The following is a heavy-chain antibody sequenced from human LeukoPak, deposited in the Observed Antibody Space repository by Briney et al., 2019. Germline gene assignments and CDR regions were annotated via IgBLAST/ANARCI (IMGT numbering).Heavy chain of an antibody. D-gene: IGHD3-10*01. CDR3: AKHYYGSGSQKYYFDY. CDR1: GFIFSDYG. J-gene: IGHJ4*02. Sequence: GGSLRLSCAASGFIFSDYGMHWVRQAPGKGLEWVTLVRNDGSGKYYADSVKGRFTISRDNSKNTLYLQMNSLRPEDTAVYYCAKHYYGSGSQKYYFDYWGQGTLVTVSS. CDR2: VRNDGSGK. V-gene: IGHV3-30*02.